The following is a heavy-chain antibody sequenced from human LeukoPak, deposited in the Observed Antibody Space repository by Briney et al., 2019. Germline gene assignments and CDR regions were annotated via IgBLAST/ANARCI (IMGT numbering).Heavy chain of an antibody. J-gene: IGHJ4*02. CDR3: ARVSSNPYSRGYYHFDY. D-gene: IGHD6-25*01. CDR1: GFAPNTYT. Sequence: GGSLRLSCAASGFAPNTYTMHSVRQTPGKGLEWVSSISSTGAYIYHADSMDGRFTVSRDNARNLLYLHMNSLRAEDSAMYYCARVSSNPYSRGYYHFDYWGQGTLVTVSS. CDR2: ISSTGAYI. V-gene: IGHV3-21*01.